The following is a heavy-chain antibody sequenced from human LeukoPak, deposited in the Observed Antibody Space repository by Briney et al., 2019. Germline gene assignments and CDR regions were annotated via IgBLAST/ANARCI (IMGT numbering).Heavy chain of an antibody. Sequence: ASVKVSCKASGYTFTGYYMHWVRQAPGQGLEWMGWINPNSGGTNYAQRFQGRVTMTRDTSISTAYMELSRLRSDDTAVYYCARVAGYSSSWLYWYFDLWGRGTLVTVSS. CDR3: ARVAGYSSSWLYWYFDL. CDR2: INPNSGGT. CDR1: GYTFTGYY. D-gene: IGHD6-13*01. J-gene: IGHJ2*01. V-gene: IGHV1-2*02.